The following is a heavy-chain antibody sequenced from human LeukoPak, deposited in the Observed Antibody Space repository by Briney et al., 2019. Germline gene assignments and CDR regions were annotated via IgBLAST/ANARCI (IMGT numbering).Heavy chain of an antibody. J-gene: IGHJ4*02. CDR2: INHSGST. V-gene: IGHV4-34*01. D-gene: IGHD6-13*01. Sequence: SETLSLTCAVSGESFSGYYWSWIRQPPGKGLEWIGEINHSGSTNYNPSLKSRVTISVDTSKNQFSLKLSSVTAADTAVYYCARVQQLLGVDYWGQGTLVTVSS. CDR3: ARVQQLLGVDY. CDR1: GESFSGYY.